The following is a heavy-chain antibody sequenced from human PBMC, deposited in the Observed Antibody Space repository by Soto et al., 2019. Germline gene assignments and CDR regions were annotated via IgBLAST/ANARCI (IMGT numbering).Heavy chain of an antibody. V-gene: IGHV3-30*18. D-gene: IGHD6-13*01. CDR3: AKDYSSSWSRFDY. CDR2: ISYDGSNK. J-gene: IGHJ4*02. CDR1: GFTFSSYG. Sequence: QVQLVESGGGVVQPGRSLRLSCAASGFTFSSYGMHWVRQAPGKGLEWVAVISYDGSNKYYADSVKGRFTISRDNSKNTLYLQMNSLRAEDTAVYYCAKDYSSSWSRFDYWGQGTLVTVSS.